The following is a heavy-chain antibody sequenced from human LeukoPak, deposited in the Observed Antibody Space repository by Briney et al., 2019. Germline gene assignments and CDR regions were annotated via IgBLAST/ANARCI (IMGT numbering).Heavy chain of an antibody. CDR2: INDNAAVT. Sequence: PGGSLRLSCAGSGFTFSIDGMSWVRQAPGKGLEWVSAINDNAAVTYYADSVKGRFTISRDNSKNLLYLQMNNLRVDDTAVYYCAKDRVPGMLPVDYWGQGTLVTASS. CDR3: AKDRVPGMLPVDY. CDR1: GFTFSIDG. V-gene: IGHV3-23*01. J-gene: IGHJ4*02. D-gene: IGHD3-10*01.